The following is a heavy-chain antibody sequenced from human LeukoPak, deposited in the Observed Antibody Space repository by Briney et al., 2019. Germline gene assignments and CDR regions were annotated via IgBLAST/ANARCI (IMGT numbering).Heavy chain of an antibody. CDR1: GFTFSSYA. Sequence: GGSLRLSCAASGFTFSSYAMSWVRQAPGKGLEWVSAISGSGGSTYYADSVKGRFAISRDNSKNTLYLQMNSLRAEDTAVYYCAKDPPQYYYGSGSSPWRQGTLVTVSS. J-gene: IGHJ5*02. D-gene: IGHD3-10*01. CDR2: ISGSGGST. CDR3: AKDPPQYYYGSGSSP. V-gene: IGHV3-23*01.